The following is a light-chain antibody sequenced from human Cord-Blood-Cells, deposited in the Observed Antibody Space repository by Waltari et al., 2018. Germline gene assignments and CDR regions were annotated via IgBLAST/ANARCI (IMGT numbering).Light chain of an antibody. CDR1: QSISSW. CDR2: DAS. Sequence: DIQMTQSPSTLSASVGARVTITCRASQSISSWLAWYQQKPGKAPKLLIYDASSLESGVPSRFSGSGSGTEFTLTISSLQPDDFATYYCQQYSSQGTFGQGTKLEIK. V-gene: IGKV1-5*01. CDR3: QQYSSQGT. J-gene: IGKJ2*02.